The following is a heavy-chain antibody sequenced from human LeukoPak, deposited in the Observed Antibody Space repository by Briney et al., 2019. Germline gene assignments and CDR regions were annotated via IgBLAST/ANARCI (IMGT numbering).Heavy chain of an antibody. D-gene: IGHD6-19*01. CDR2: ISGDGGST. J-gene: IGHJ4*02. CDR3: ARESESSGWYDY. Sequence: GGSLRLSCAAPGFMFHDYAIHWVRQAPGKGLEWVSLISGDGGSTFYVKGRFTISRDNSKNSLYLQINSLRSDDTALYYCARESESSGWYDYWGQGTLVTVSS. V-gene: IGHV3-43*02. CDR1: GFMFHDYA.